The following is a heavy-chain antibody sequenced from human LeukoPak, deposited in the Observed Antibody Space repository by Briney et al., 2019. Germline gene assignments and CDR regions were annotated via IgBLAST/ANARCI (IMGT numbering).Heavy chain of an antibody. V-gene: IGHV4-34*01. Sequence: PSETLCLTCAVYGGSFSGYYWSWIRQPPGKGLEWIGEINHSGSTNYNPSLKSRVTISVDTSKNQFSLKLSSVTAADTAVYYCARRLAVAGYDYYYYGMDVWGQGTTVTVSS. CDR3: ARRLAVAGYDYYYYGMDV. CDR2: INHSGST. D-gene: IGHD6-19*01. J-gene: IGHJ6*02. CDR1: GGSFSGYY.